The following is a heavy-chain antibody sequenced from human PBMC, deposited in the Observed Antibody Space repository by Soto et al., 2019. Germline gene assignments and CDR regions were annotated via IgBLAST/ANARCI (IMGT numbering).Heavy chain of an antibody. Sequence: SETLFLTCTVSGVSISSSIYYWGWIRQPPGKGLEWIGSIYYSGSTYYNPSLKSRVTISVDTSKNQFSLKLSSVTAADTAVYYCARHVYGSGSFADYYYYGMDVWGQGTTVTVSS. J-gene: IGHJ6*02. CDR2: IYYSGST. CDR3: ARHVYGSGSFADYYYYGMDV. CDR1: GVSISSSIYY. D-gene: IGHD3-10*01. V-gene: IGHV4-39*01.